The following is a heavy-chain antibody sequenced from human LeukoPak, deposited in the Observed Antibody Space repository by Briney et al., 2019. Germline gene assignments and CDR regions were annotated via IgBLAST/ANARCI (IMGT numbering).Heavy chain of an antibody. CDR3: ARLWDYGGLNFYYYMDV. Sequence: SETLSHTCTVSGGSFTSRSFCWGWIRQPPGKGLDWIGNFDSSGSTYYNPSLKSRVTISVDTSKDQFSLNMNSVTAADTAVYCARLWDYGGLNFYYYMDVWGLGTAVTVSS. CDR2: FDSSGST. J-gene: IGHJ6*03. CDR1: GGSFTSRSFC. D-gene: IGHD4-23*01. V-gene: IGHV4-39*01.